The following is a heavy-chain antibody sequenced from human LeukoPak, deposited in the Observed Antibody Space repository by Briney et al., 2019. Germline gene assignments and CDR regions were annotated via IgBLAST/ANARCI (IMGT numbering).Heavy chain of an antibody. V-gene: IGHV1-8*01. J-gene: IGHJ4*02. CDR1: GYTFPNYD. D-gene: IGHD3-10*01. CDR3: VRSLSLVRGVIHYFDN. Sequence: ASVKVSCKASGYTFPNYDINWVRQATGQGLEWMGWMNPDIGNTAYVQKFQGRVTMTRNTSISTAYMELSSLRSEDTAVYYCVRSLSLVRGVIHYFDNWGQGTLVTVSS. CDR2: MNPDIGNT.